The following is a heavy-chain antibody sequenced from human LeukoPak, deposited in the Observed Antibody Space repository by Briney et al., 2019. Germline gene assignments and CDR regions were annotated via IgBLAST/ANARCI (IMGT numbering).Heavy chain of an antibody. V-gene: IGHV3-64D*09. CDR2: ISSNGDTT. Sequence: PGRSLRLSCAASGFSFSSYTMHWVRQAPGKGLEYVSAISSNGDTTYYADSVRDRFTISRDNSKNTLYLQLSSLRTEDTAVYYCVKGQIDYWGQGTLVTVSS. CDR3: VKGQIDY. J-gene: IGHJ4*02. CDR1: GFSFSSYT.